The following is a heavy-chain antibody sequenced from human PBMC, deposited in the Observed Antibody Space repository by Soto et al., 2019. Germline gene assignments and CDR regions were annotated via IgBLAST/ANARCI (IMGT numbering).Heavy chain of an antibody. D-gene: IGHD2-8*02. Sequence: GASVKVSCKASGYTFTSYGISWVRQAPGQGLEGMGWISAYNGNTNYAQKLQGRVTMTTDTSTGTAYMELRSLRSDDTAVYYCARIQDIVLKGGMDVWGQGTTVTVSS. CDR2: ISAYNGNT. V-gene: IGHV1-18*01. CDR1: GYTFTSYG. J-gene: IGHJ6*02. CDR3: ARIQDIVLKGGMDV.